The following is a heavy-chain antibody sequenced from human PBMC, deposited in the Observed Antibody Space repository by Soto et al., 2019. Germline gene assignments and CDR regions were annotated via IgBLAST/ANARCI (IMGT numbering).Heavy chain of an antibody. CDR2: IIPIFGTA. Sequence: SVKVSCKASGGTFSSYAISWVRQAPGQGLEWMGGIIPIFGTANYAQKFQGRVTITADESTSTAYMELSSLRSEDTAVYYCARPSRAFAHYAILTGYYALYYYHGMDVWGQGTTVTVSS. V-gene: IGHV1-69*13. CDR1: GGTFSSYA. J-gene: IGHJ6*02. D-gene: IGHD3-9*01. CDR3: ARPSRAFAHYAILTGYYALYYYHGMDV.